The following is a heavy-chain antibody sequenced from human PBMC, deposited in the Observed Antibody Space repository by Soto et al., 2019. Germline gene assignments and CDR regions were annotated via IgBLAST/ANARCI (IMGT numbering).Heavy chain of an antibody. CDR3: ARATLGPQQLGWFDP. D-gene: IGHD6-13*01. V-gene: IGHV4-30-4*01. CDR2: IYYSGST. Sequence: SETLSLTCTVSGGSISSGDYYWSWIRQPPGKGLEWIGYIYYSGSTYYNPSLKSRVTISVDTSKNQFSLKLSSVTAADTAVYYCARATLGPQQLGWFDPWGQGTLVTVSS. J-gene: IGHJ5*02. CDR1: GGSISSGDYY.